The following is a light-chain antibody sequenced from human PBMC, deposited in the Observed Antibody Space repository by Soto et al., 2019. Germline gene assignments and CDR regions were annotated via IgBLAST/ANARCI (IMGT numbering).Light chain of an antibody. CDR2: GAS. CDR3: QQSHTTPT. Sequence: DIEMTPSPSSLSASIVDTVTSTSRARQSIKRFLNWYQQKPGQAPKLLMYGASTLQRGVPSRFSGSASGTEFVLTISNLQPEDFAIYFCQQSHTTPTFAQRARLAIK. V-gene: IGKV1-39*01. J-gene: IGKJ5*01. CDR1: QSIKRF.